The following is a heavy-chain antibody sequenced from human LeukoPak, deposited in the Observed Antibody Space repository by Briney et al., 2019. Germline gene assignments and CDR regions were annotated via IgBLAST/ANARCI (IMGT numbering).Heavy chain of an antibody. V-gene: IGHV3-23*01. J-gene: IGHJ4*02. Sequence: QPGGSLRLSCAASGFTFSSYAMSWVRQAPGKGLEWVSAISGSGGATYYADSVKGRFTISRDNSKNTLYLQMNSLRAEDTAVYYCARGLCGGDCYDYWGQGTLVTVSS. CDR2: ISGSGGAT. CDR3: ARGLCGGDCYDY. D-gene: IGHD2-21*01. CDR1: GFTFSSYA.